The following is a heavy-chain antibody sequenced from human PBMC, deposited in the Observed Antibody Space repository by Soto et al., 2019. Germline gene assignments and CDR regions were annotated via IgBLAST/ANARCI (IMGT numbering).Heavy chain of an antibody. CDR3: TKDPTDVGSDPDY. V-gene: IGHV3-66*01. D-gene: IGHD2-15*01. Sequence: PGGSLRLSCAVSEFTVISNYMSWVRQAPGKGLEWVSAIYRDSSTHYADSVKGRFIISRDNSKNTLYLQMNSLRAEDTAVYYCTKDPTDVGSDPDYWGQGT. CDR2: IYRDSST. CDR1: EFTVISNY. J-gene: IGHJ4*02.